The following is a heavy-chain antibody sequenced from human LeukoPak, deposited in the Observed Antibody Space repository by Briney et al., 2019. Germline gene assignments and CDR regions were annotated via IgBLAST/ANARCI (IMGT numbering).Heavy chain of an antibody. CDR3: VRARGTGPGAHFDY. CDR2: ISDSGTYV. CDR1: GFIFSDDY. Sequence: GGSLRLSCAASGFIFSDDYMSWIRQGPGKGLEWVSYISDSGTYVNYADSVKGRFTISRDNAKNSLYLQMNSLRGEDTAVYYCVRARGTGPGAHFDYWGQGTLVTVSS. J-gene: IGHJ4*02. D-gene: IGHD3-10*01. V-gene: IGHV3-11*01.